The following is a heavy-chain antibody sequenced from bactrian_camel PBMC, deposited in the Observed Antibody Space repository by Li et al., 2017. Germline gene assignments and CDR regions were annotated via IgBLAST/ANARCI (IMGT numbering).Heavy chain of an antibody. CDR1: GYASLRNC. CDR2: IDRIRIT. J-gene: IGHJ4*01. D-gene: IGHD1*01. CDR3: AAIRGSWSCAHWAKYNI. V-gene: IGHV3S53*01. Sequence: VQLVESGGGSVQAGGSLRLSCIGSGYASLRNCMAWFRQAPGKEREGVAAIDRIRITTYADSVKGRFTISRDNKENTVYLRMNSLEPEDTAMYYCAAIRGSWSCAHWAKYNIWGQGTQVTVS.